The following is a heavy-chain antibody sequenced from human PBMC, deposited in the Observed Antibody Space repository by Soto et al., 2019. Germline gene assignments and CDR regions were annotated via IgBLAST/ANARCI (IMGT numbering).Heavy chain of an antibody. CDR2: ISSGSSDT. CDR3: ARVAY. V-gene: IGHV3-21*01. J-gene: IGHJ4*02. CDR1: GFTFSGVS. Sequence: GGSLRLSFEASGFTFSGVSMNWVRQVPGKGLEWVASISSGSSDTWYADSVKGRFIISRDNAQNSLFLQMNTLRPEDTAMYYCARVAYWGPGTQVTVSS.